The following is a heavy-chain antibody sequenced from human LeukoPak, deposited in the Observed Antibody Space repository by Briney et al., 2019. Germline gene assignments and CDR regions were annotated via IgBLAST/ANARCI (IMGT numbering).Heavy chain of an antibody. CDR1: GFTFSSYW. CDR3: ARDLFIVVVPAAMGY. Sequence: PGGSLRPSCAASGFTFSSYWMSWVRQAPGKGLEWVANIKQDGSEKYYVDSAKGRFTISRDNAKNSLYLQMNSLRAEDTAVYYCARDLFIVVVPAAMGYWGQGTLVTVSS. V-gene: IGHV3-7*01. J-gene: IGHJ4*02. D-gene: IGHD2-2*01. CDR2: IKQDGSEK.